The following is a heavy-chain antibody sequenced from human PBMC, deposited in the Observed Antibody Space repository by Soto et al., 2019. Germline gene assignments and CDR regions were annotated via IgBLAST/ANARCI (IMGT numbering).Heavy chain of an antibody. V-gene: IGHV1-69*01. D-gene: IGHD1-26*01. CDR2: VIPILGQA. CDR1: GGIFSSYA. Sequence: QVQLVQSGAEVKKPGSSVKVSCKASGGIFSSYAISWLRQAPGHGLEWMGAVIPILGQAYYAQNFQDRVTITADESTRTAYMDLISLRSDDTAVYFCARVGGVGAPPGADFWGQGTLVTVSS. J-gene: IGHJ4*02. CDR3: ARVGGVGAPPGADF.